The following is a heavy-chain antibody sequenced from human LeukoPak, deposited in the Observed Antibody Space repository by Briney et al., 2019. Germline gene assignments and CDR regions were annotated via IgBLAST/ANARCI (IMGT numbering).Heavy chain of an antibody. CDR1: GFSFSSYS. CDR2: ISSISSTL. J-gene: IGHJ4*02. V-gene: IGHV3-48*02. CDR3: ASAGSGLY. D-gene: IGHD6-19*01. Sequence: GGSLRLSCAPSGFSFSSYSMNGVRQAPRKGLEWVSYISSISSTLYYADSVKGRFTISRDNAKNSLYLQMNRLRDQATAGYYFASAGSGLYWGQGTLVTVSS.